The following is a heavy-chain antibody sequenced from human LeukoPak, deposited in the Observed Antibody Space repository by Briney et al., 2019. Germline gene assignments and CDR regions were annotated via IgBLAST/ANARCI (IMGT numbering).Heavy chain of an antibody. CDR1: GGSISSYY. D-gene: IGHD6-13*01. CDR3: ARVPGYSSSWYGYYGMDV. J-gene: IGHJ6*02. Sequence: PSETLSLTCTVSGGSISSYYWSWIRQPPGKGLEWIGYIYNSGNTNYNPSLKSRVTISVDTSKNQFSLKLSSVTAADTAVYYCARVPGYSSSWYGYYGMDVWGQGTTVTVSS. V-gene: IGHV4-59*01. CDR2: IYNSGNT.